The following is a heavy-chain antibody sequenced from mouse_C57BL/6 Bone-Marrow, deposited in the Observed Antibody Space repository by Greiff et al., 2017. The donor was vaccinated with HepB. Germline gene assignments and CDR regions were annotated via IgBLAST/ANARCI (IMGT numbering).Heavy chain of an antibody. D-gene: IGHD1-1*01. V-gene: IGHV4-1*01. Sequence: EVKLLESGGGLVQPGGSLKLSCAASGIDFSRYWMSWVRQAPGKGLEWIGEINPDSSTINYAPSLKDKFIISRDNAKNTLYLQMSKVRSEDTALYYCARAILLRYWYFDVWGTGTTVTVSS. CDR2: INPDSSTI. CDR1: GIDFSRYW. CDR3: ARAILLRYWYFDV. J-gene: IGHJ1*03.